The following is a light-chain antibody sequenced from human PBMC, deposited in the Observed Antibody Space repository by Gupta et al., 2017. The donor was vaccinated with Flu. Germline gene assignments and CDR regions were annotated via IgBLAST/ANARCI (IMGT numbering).Light chain of an antibody. CDR2: GNN. CDR1: SSNIGAGYD. CDR3: QSYESSLSTWV. J-gene: IGLJ3*02. V-gene: IGLV1-40*01. Sequence: QSVLTQPPSVSGAPGQRVTISCTGTSSNIGAGYDVHWYQQLPGTAPKLLLYGNNTRPTGLPDRFSGSESDTSASLDLSGLQAEDAADYYWQSYESSLSTWVFGGGTKLTVL.